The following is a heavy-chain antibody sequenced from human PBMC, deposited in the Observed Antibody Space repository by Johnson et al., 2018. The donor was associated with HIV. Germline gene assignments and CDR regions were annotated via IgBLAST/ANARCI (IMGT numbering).Heavy chain of an antibody. Sequence: VQPVESGGSVVRPGGSLRLSCAAYGFTFSTYGMHWVRQAPGKGLEWVALIWYDGSNKYYADSVKGRFTISRDNSKNTLYLQMNSLRAEDTAVYYCAKDRMVYSDSSGHYWTLWDAFDIWGQGTMVTVSS. CDR3: AKDRMVYSDSSGHYWTLWDAFDI. V-gene: IGHV3-33*06. D-gene: IGHD3-22*01. CDR2: IWYDGSNK. J-gene: IGHJ3*02. CDR1: GFTFSTYG.